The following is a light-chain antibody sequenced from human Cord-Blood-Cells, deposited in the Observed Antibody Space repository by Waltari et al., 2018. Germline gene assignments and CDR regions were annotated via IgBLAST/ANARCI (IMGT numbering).Light chain of an antibody. V-gene: IGKV2-28*01. CDR3: MQALQTPLT. CDR2: LGS. Sequence: DIVMTQSPLSLPVTPGEPASISCRSSQSLLHSNGYNYLDWYRQKPGQSPQLRIYLGSNRASGVPDRFSGSGSGTDFTLKSSRVEAEDVGVYYCMQALQTPLTFGGGTKVEIK. J-gene: IGKJ4*01. CDR1: QSLLHSNGYNY.